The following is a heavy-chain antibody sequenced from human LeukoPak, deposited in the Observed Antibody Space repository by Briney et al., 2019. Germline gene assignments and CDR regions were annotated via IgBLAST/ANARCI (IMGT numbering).Heavy chain of an antibody. D-gene: IGHD2-2*01. CDR3: AREIGRIGVVVIAWYFDL. V-gene: IGHV4-61*02. Sequence: SETLSLTCTVSGGSISSGSYYWSWIRQPAGKGLEWIGRIYTSGSTNYSPSLKSRVTISVDTSKNQFSLKLSSVTAAETAVYYCAREIGRIGVVVIAWYFDLWGRGTLVTVSS. J-gene: IGHJ2*01. CDR2: IYTSGST. CDR1: GGSISSGSYY.